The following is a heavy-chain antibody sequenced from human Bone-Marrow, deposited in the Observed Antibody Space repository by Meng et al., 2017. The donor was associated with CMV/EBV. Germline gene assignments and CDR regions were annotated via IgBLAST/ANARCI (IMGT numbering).Heavy chain of an antibody. J-gene: IGHJ4*02. V-gene: IGHV1-2*02. CDR3: VRDLTGATGPPY. Sequence: ASVKVTCKASGYTFTGYYMHWVREAPGQGLEWMAWINPKSGDTNYAQQFQGRVTLTRDTPITTAYLELSSLRSADTAVDYCVRDLTGATGPPYWGQGTLVTVSS. CDR1: GYTFTGYY. CDR2: INPKSGDT. D-gene: IGHD7-27*01.